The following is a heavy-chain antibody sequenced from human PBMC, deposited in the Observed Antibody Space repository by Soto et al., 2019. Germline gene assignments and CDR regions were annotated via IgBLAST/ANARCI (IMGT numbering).Heavy chain of an antibody. CDR3: AAAVLRYFDWPASFDP. D-gene: IGHD3-9*01. J-gene: IGHJ5*02. Sequence: SVKVSCKASGFTFTSSAVQWVRQARGQRLEWIGWIVVGSGNTNYAQKFQERVTITRDMSTSTAYMELSSLRSEDTAVYYCAAAVLRYFDWPASFDPWGQGTLVTVSS. V-gene: IGHV1-58*01. CDR2: IVVGSGNT. CDR1: GFTFTSSA.